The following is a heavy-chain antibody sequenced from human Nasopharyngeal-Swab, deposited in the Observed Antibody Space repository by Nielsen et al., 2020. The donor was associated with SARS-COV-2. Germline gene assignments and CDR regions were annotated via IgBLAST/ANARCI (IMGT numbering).Heavy chain of an antibody. Sequence: SQTLSLTCAFYCGSFHSYYWTWIRPSPGKVLEWIGEISHSGSTKYNPSLKSRLTISVDTSNNQFSLKLTSVTAADTGVYYCARIKSGPYSSLYYYGLDVWGPGTTVTVSS. CDR1: CGSFHSYY. CDR3: ARIKSGPYSSLYYYGLDV. V-gene: IGHV4-34*01. D-gene: IGHD1-26*01. CDR2: ISHSGST. J-gene: IGHJ6*02.